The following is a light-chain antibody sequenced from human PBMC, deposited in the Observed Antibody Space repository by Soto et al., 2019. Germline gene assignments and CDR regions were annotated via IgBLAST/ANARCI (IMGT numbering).Light chain of an antibody. CDR1: SSNIGAGYD. J-gene: IGLJ1*01. V-gene: IGLV1-40*01. Sequence: VLTQPPSVSGAPGQRVTISCTGSSSNIGAGYDVHWYQQLPGTAPKLLIYGNSNRPSGVPDRFSGSKSGTSASLAITGLQAEDEADHYCQSYDSSLSSYVFGTGTKVTVL. CDR2: GNS. CDR3: QSYDSSLSSYV.